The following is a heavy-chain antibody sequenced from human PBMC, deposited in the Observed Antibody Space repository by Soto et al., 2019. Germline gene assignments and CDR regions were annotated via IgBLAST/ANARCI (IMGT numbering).Heavy chain of an antibody. CDR2: IYPGDSDT. CDR3: VRVRLVGATILCNAWFDP. D-gene: IGHD1-26*01. V-gene: IGHV5-51*01. CDR1: GYTFTSHW. Sequence: GESLKIPFKGSGYTFTSHWIGWVRQMPGKGLEGMGIIYPGDSDTRYSPSFQGQVIISADKSITNAYLPWSSLKASDTALYYCVRVRLVGATILCNAWFDPWGQGTLVTVSS. J-gene: IGHJ5*02.